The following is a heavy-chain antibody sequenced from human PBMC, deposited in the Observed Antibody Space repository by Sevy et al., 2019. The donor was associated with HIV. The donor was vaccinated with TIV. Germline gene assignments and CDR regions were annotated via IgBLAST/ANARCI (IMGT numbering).Heavy chain of an antibody. CDR3: ARVLRIQLWARGFDP. D-gene: IGHD5-18*01. CDR2: ISSSSSYT. CDR1: GFTFSDYY. Sequence: GGSLRLSCAASGFTFSDYYMSWIRQAPGKGLEWVSYISSSSSYTNYADSVKGRFTISRDNAKNSLYLQMNSLRAEDTAVYYCARVLRIQLWARGFDPWGQGTLVTVSS. J-gene: IGHJ5*02. V-gene: IGHV3-11*06.